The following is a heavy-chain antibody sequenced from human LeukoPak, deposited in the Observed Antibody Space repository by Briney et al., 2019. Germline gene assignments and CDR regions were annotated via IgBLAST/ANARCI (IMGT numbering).Heavy chain of an antibody. J-gene: IGHJ4*02. Sequence: GGSLRLSCAASGFAFSSYAMSWVRQAPGKGLEWVSAISGSGGSTYYADSVKGRFTISRDNSKNTLYLQMNSLRAEDTAVYYCAKGTSSSWFYFDYWGQGTLVTVSS. CDR3: AKGTSSSWFYFDY. D-gene: IGHD6-13*01. V-gene: IGHV3-23*01. CDR1: GFAFSSYA. CDR2: ISGSGGST.